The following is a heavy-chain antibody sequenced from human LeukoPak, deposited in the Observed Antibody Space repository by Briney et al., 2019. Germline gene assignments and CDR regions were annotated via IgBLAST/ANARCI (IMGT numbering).Heavy chain of an antibody. CDR2: ISGNNGNT. CDR1: GYTFSSYG. CDR3: SRGPRFDP. Sequence: ASVKVSCKAPGYTFSSYGISWVRQAPGQGLEWMGWISGNNGNTNYAQKVQGRVTMTTDTSTSTAYMELSGLRLEDTAVYYCSRGPRFDPWGQGTQVTVSS. V-gene: IGHV1-18*01. J-gene: IGHJ5*02.